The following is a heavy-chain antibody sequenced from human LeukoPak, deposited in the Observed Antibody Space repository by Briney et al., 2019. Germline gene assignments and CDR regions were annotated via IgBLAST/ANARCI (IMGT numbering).Heavy chain of an antibody. Sequence: GGSLRLSCAASGFTFSNYIMNWVRQAPGKGLEWVSSISGSSSYIYYADSVKGRFTISRDNAKNSLYLQMNSLRAEDTAVYYCARVASRDSGSYFDGMDVWGQGTTVTVSS. CDR1: GFTFSNYI. D-gene: IGHD1-26*01. CDR2: ISGSSSYI. V-gene: IGHV3-21*01. CDR3: ARVASRDSGSYFDGMDV. J-gene: IGHJ6*02.